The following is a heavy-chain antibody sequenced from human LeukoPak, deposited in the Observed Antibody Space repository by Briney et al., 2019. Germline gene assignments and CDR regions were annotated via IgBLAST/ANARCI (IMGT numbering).Heavy chain of an antibody. D-gene: IGHD6-13*01. Sequence: PSETLSLTCPSIGGSFGVYSWSWIRHPPGKGLGWIGEINHSGSTNYNPSLKSRVTISVDTSKNQFSLKLSSVTAADTAVYYCARGVQYSSNWYFDLWGRGTLVTVSS. CDR3: ARGVQYSSNWYFDL. CDR2: INHSGST. J-gene: IGHJ2*01. CDR1: GGSFGVYS. V-gene: IGHV4-34*01.